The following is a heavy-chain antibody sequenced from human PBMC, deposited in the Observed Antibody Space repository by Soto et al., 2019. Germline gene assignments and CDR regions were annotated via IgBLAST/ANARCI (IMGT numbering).Heavy chain of an antibody. J-gene: IGHJ2*01. D-gene: IGHD3-3*01. V-gene: IGHV3-21*01. Sequence: EVQLVESGGGLVQPGGSLRLSCAASGFTFSSYSMNWVRQAPGKGLEWVSSISSSSSYIYYADSVKGRFTISRDNAKNSMYRQMNSLKAEDTAVYYCARDSFTYYDFWSGYYRAWYFDLWGRGSLVTVSS. CDR3: ARDSFTYYDFWSGYYRAWYFDL. CDR2: ISSSSSYI. CDR1: GFTFSSYS.